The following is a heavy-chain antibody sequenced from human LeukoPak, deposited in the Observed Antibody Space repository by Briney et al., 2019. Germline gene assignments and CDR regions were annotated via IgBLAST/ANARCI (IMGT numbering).Heavy chain of an antibody. CDR1: GFTFSSYG. V-gene: IGHV3-7*04. D-gene: IGHD3-10*01. J-gene: IGHJ4*02. Sequence: GGSLRLSCAASGFTFSSYGMNWVRQAPGKGLEWVANIKEDGSQKFYVDSVKGRFTISRDNARNSLYLQMSSLRAEDTAVYYCARGFGDCWGQGTLVTVSS. CDR3: ARGFGDC. CDR2: IKEDGSQK.